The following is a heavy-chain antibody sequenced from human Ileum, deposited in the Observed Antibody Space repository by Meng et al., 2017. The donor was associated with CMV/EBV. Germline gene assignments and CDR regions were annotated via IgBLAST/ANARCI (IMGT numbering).Heavy chain of an antibody. J-gene: IGHJ4*02. D-gene: IGHD3-22*01. CDR3: AKVLVLYDTSPMDY. CDR2: IRYDGSTT. CDR1: GFTFSSYG. Sequence: GESLKISCAASGFTFSSYGMNWVRQAPGKGLEWVAFIRYDGSTTFYIDSVKGRFTISRDNSKNTLYLQMNNLRAEDTAVYYCAKVLVLYDTSPMDYWGQGTLVTVSS. V-gene: IGHV3-30*02.